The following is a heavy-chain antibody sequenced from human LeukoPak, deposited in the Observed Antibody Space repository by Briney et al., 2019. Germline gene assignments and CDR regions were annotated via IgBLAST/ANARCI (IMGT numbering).Heavy chain of an antibody. CDR1: GYTFTSYD. D-gene: IGHD3-22*01. CDR3: ARAGPNYYDSSGYYQNFDY. CDR2: MNPNSGNT. J-gene: IGHJ4*02. Sequence: ASVKVSCKASGYTFTSYDINWVRQATGQGLEWMGWMNPNSGNTGYAQKFQGRVPMTRNTSISTAYMELSSLRSEDTAVYYCARAGPNYYDSSGYYQNFDYWGQGTLVTVSS. V-gene: IGHV1-8*01.